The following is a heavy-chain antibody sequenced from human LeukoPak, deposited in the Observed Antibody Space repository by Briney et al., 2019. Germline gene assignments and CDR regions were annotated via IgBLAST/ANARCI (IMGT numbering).Heavy chain of an antibody. CDR1: GGSISSSSYY. CDR2: IYYCGST. Sequence: PSETLSLTCTVSGGSISSSSYYWGWIRQPPGKGLEWIGSIYYCGSTYYNPSLKSRGFISVDTSKNQFSLKLSSVTAADTAVYYCARHGGGLAVADLFDYWGQGTLVTVSS. D-gene: IGHD6-19*01. CDR3: ARHGGGLAVADLFDY. J-gene: IGHJ4*02. V-gene: IGHV4-39*01.